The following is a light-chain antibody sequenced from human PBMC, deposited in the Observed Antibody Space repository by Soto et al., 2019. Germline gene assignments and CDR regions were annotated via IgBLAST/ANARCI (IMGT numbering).Light chain of an antibody. CDR2: AAS. J-gene: IGKJ1*01. V-gene: IGKV1-39*01. Sequence: DIQMTQSPSSLSASVGDRVTITCRASQNINSYVNWYQQKPGKAPKLLIYAASSLQSGVPSRFSGSESGTDLTLTISRLQPEDFATYYCQQTYSNPPWTLGQGTKVEVK. CDR1: QNINSY. CDR3: QQTYSNPPWT.